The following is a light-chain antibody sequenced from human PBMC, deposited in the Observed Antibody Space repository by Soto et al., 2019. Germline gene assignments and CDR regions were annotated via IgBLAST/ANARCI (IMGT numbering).Light chain of an antibody. V-gene: IGKV3-11*01. CDR2: ESS. CDR3: QQYEISPPIT. CDR1: QNVANY. Sequence: EIVLTQSPATLSLSPGEIATLSCRASQNVANYLDWYQQKPGQAPRLLIYESSHRATGIAARFSGSGSGTDFTLTITRLEPEDFAMYYCQQYEISPPITFGQGTRLEIK. J-gene: IGKJ5*01.